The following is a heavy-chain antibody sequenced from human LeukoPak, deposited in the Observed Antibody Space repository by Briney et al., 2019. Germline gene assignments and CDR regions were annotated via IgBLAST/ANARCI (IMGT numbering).Heavy chain of an antibody. CDR1: GLPIADFA. CDR2: FSGDCVST. CDR3: AKESGKFDY. Sequence: GGSLTLSCVASGLPIADFAMHWVRQAPGKGLEWVSLFSGDCVSTFYTDSVRGRFSIYRDNTKNSLYLEMNSLRTEDTAMYYCAKESGKFDYWGQGTLVGVSS. J-gene: IGHJ4*02. V-gene: IGHV3-43*02.